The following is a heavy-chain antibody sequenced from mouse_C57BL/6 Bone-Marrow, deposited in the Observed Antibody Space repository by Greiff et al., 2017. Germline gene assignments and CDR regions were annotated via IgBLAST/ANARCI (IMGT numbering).Heavy chain of an antibody. CDR3: AREDYYYGSSYYAMDY. CDR2: IHPNSGST. D-gene: IGHD1-1*01. V-gene: IGHV1-64*01. Sequence: VQLQQPGAELVKPGASVKLSCKASGYTFTSYWMHWVQQRPGQGLEWIGMIHPNSGSTNYNKKFKSKATLTVDKSSSTAYMQLSSLTSEDSAVYYCAREDYYYGSSYYAMDYWGQGTSVTVSS. J-gene: IGHJ4*01. CDR1: GYTFTSYW.